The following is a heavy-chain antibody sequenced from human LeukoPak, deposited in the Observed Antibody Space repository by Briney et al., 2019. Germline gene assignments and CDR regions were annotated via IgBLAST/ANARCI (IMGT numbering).Heavy chain of an antibody. CDR3: AKEYSIEGLDAFDI. CDR1: GFTFSSYA. J-gene: IGHJ3*02. V-gene: IGHV3-30-3*01. D-gene: IGHD4-11*01. Sequence: GGSLRLSCAASGFTFSSYAMHWVRQAPGKGLEWVAVISYDGSNKYYADSVKGRFTISRDNSKNTLYLQMNSLRAEDTAVYYCAKEYSIEGLDAFDIWGQGTMVTVSS. CDR2: ISYDGSNK.